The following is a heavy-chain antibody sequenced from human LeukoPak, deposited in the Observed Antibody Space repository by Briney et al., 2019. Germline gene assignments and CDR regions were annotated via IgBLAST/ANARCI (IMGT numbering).Heavy chain of an antibody. CDR3: AREDYANAFDI. J-gene: IGHJ3*02. CDR2: IYTSGST. CDR1: GGSISSGSYY. Sequence: SQTLSPTCTVSGGSISSGSYYWSWIRQPAGKGLEWIGRIYTSGSTNYNPSLKSRVTISVDTSKNQFSLKLSSVTAADTAVYYCAREDYANAFDIWGQGTMVTVSS. D-gene: IGHD4-17*01. V-gene: IGHV4-61*02.